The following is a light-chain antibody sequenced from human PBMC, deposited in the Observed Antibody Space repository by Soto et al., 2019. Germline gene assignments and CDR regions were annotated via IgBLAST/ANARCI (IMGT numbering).Light chain of an antibody. CDR1: QSVLFSSNNKNF. J-gene: IGKJ1*01. Sequence: DIVMTQSPDSLAVSLGERATINCKSSQSVLFSSNNKNFLAWYQKKPGQPPKLLIYWASTRESGVPDRFSGSGSGTDFTLTISSLQAEEVAVYYCQQYYTALRTFGQGTKVAIK. CDR3: QQYYTALRT. CDR2: WAS. V-gene: IGKV4-1*01.